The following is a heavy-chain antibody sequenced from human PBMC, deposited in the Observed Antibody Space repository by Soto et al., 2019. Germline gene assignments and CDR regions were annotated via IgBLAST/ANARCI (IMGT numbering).Heavy chain of an antibody. V-gene: IGHV3-30*18. CDR1: GFILSTYG. Sequence: PGGSLRLSCAASGFILSTYGMHWVRQAPGKGLEWVAMISHDGNAQYYVDSVKGRFTISRDNSKSTVYLELNNLSAEDTAVYHCAKNQGVELVPLATVDWFDPWGQGSVVTVSS. CDR2: ISHDGNAQ. CDR3: AKNQGVELVPLATVDWFDP. J-gene: IGHJ5*02. D-gene: IGHD1-26*01.